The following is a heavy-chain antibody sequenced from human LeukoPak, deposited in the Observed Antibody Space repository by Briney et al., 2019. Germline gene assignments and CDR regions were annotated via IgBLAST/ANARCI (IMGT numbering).Heavy chain of an antibody. CDR3: ARAYCSSTSCYLVNAFDI. J-gene: IGHJ3*02. D-gene: IGHD2-2*01. CDR1: GGSISSSNW. V-gene: IGHV4-4*02. Sequence: SGTLSLTCAVSGGSISSSNWWSWVRPPPGKGLEWIGYIYYSGSTYYNPSLKSRVTISVDRSKNQFSLKLSSVTAADTAVYYCARAYCSSTSCYLVNAFDIWGQGTMVTVSS. CDR2: IYYSGST.